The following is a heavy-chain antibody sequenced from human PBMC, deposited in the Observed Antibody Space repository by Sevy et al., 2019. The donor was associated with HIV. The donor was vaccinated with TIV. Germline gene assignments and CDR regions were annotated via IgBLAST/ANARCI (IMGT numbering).Heavy chain of an antibody. J-gene: IGHJ6*03. CDR3: ASSIQLWHKYYYYYYMDV. CDR1: GFTFSDYY. Sequence: GGSLRLSCAASGFTFSDYYMSWIRQAPGKGLEWVSHISSSGSTIYYADSVKGRFTISRDNAKNSLYLQMNSLRAEDTAVYYCASSIQLWHKYYYYYYMDVWGKGTTVTVSS. D-gene: IGHD5-18*01. CDR2: ISSSGSTI. V-gene: IGHV3-11*01.